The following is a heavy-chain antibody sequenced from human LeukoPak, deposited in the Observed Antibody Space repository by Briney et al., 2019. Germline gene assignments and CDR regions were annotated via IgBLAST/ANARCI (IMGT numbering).Heavy chain of an antibody. CDR1: GLTFSPYA. CDR2: ISSSGTTI. D-gene: IGHD3-22*01. CDR3: AKDEYYYDSSGYYSN. Sequence: GGSLRLSCEVSGLTFSPYAMNWVRQAPGKGLEWVSYISSSGTTIYYADSVMGRFTISRDNAKNSLYLQMNSLRAEDTAIYYCAKDEYYYDSSGYYSNWGQGTLVTVSS. V-gene: IGHV3-48*04. J-gene: IGHJ4*02.